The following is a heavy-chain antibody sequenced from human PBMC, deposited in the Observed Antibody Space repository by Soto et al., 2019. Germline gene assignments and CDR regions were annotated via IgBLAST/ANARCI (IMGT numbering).Heavy chain of an antibody. CDR3: ARDSPTGPGIANY. CDR1: GGTFSSYA. J-gene: IGHJ4*02. D-gene: IGHD6-13*01. V-gene: IGHV1-69*04. Sequence: SVKVSCKASGGTFSSYAISWVRQAPGQGLEWMGRIIPILGIANYAQKFQGRVTITADKSTSTAYMELSSLRSEDTAVYYCARDSPTGPGIANYRGQGTLVTVSS. CDR2: IIPILGIA.